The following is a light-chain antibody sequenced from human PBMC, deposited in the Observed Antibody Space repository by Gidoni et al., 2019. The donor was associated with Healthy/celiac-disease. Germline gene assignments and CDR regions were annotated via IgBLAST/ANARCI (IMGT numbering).Light chain of an antibody. J-gene: IGKJ2*01. V-gene: IGKV3-15*01. CDR2: GAS. CDR1: QSFISN. Sequence: EIVMTQSPATLSVAPGDRATRSCRASQSFISNLAWYQQKHGQTPRLLVYGASTRATGIPASFSGRGSGTEFTLHIRSLQSEDFSVYYCQQYNNWPPLYTFGQGTKLEIK. CDR3: QQYNNWPPLYT.